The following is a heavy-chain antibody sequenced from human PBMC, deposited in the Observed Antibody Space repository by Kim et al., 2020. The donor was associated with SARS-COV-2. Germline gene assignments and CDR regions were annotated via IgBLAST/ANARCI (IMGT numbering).Heavy chain of an antibody. Sequence: VGGRFTISRDNSKSTLHLQMKSLRAEDTAVYYCARAAAILGLYYYYMDVWGQGTTVTVSS. J-gene: IGHJ6*03. CDR3: ARAAAILGLYYYYMDV. V-gene: IGHV3-30*07. D-gene: IGHD2-2*02.